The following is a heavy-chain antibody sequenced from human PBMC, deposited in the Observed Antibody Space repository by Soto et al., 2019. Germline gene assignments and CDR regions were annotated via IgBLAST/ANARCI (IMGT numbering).Heavy chain of an antibody. CDR2: VYYDGST. D-gene: IGHD6-6*01. V-gene: IGHV4-59*01. CDR1: GFTFSNCV. J-gene: IGHJ4*02. CDR3: TRSILPSY. Sequence: PGGSLRLSCETSGFTFSNCVMTWVRQPPGKGLEWIGNVYYDGSTNYNPSLESRVTISVDTSKNQFSLKLSSVTAADTAMYYCTRSILPSYWGQGTLVTVSS.